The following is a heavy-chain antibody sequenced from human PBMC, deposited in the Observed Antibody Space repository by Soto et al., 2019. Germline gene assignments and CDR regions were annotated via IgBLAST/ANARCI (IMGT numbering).Heavy chain of an antibody. CDR1: GYIFTNYA. Sequence: GASVKVSCKASGYIFTNYALHWVRQAPGQRLEWMGWINPDNGNTKYSQKFQGRVTITRDTSATTAYMELASLRSEDTAVYYCARRAYGAYDFAYWGQGTLVTVSS. CDR2: INPDNGNT. J-gene: IGHJ4*02. V-gene: IGHV1-3*01. D-gene: IGHD5-12*01. CDR3: ARRAYGAYDFAY.